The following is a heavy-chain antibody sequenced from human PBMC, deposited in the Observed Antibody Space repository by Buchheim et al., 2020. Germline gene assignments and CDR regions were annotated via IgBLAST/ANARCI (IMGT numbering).Heavy chain of an antibody. J-gene: IGHJ4*02. CDR2: ISYDGSNK. CDR3: AKDPGSTMVRGVITYYFDY. V-gene: IGHV3-30*18. D-gene: IGHD3-10*01. CDR1: GFTFSSYG. Sequence: QVQLVESGGGVVQPGRSLRLSCAASGFTFSSYGMHWVRQAPGKGLEWVAVISYDGSNKYYADSVKGRFTISRDNSKHTLYLQMNSLRAEDTAVYYCAKDPGSTMVRGVITYYFDYWGQGTL.